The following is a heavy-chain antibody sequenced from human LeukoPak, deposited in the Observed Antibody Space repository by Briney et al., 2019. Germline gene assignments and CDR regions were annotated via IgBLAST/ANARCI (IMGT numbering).Heavy chain of an antibody. J-gene: IGHJ4*02. CDR1: GFTFTSYW. Sequence: GGSLRLSCAASGFTFTSYWMTWVRQAPGKGLEWVANVRQDGGATYYGDSVKGRSTISRDNSKNSLFLQMNRLRADDTAIYYCATSKDTAGGPYWGQGTLVTVSS. CDR3: ATSKDTAGGPY. V-gene: IGHV3-7*01. D-gene: IGHD5-18*01. CDR2: VRQDGGAT.